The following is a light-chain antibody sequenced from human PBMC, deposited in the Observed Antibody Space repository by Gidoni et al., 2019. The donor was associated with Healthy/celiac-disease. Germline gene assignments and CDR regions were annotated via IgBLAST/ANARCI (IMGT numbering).Light chain of an antibody. V-gene: IGKV3-11*02. Sequence: IVLTQSPSTLYLSPGERATLSCRASRSVSSYLAWCQQKPGQAPRHLIYDASNRATGIPARCSGSRAGRDLTLTISSREPEDFAVYYCQQRSNWHRRTFGQGTKVEIK. CDR2: DAS. J-gene: IGKJ1*01. CDR1: RSVSSY. CDR3: QQRSNWHRRT.